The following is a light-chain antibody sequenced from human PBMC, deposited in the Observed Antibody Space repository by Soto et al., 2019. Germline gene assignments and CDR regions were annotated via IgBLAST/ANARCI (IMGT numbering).Light chain of an antibody. CDR1: KNIYNY. CDR2: VAS. J-gene: IGKJ5*01. Sequence: IPRTRAPFSLSASVLDLVTITGQANKNIYNYLNWYEQKPGRAPKLLIYVASNLEAGVPSRFRGSGSGTDFTFTINSLQPEDIGTYYCQQYENLPTFGQGTRLEIK. CDR3: QQYENLPT. V-gene: IGKV1-33*01.